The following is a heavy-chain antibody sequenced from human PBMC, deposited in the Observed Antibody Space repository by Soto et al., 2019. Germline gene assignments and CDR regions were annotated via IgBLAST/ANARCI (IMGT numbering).Heavy chain of an antibody. D-gene: IGHD3-10*01. Sequence: GGSLRLSCAASGFPFSSTDMTWVRQAPGKGLDWVSTIDGSGGTTYYADSVRGRFTISRDNSMNTVYLQMNSLRADDTALYYCAKNSGWFNTWGQGDLVTVSS. CDR3: AKNSGWFNT. V-gene: IGHV3-23*01. J-gene: IGHJ5*02. CDR1: GFPFSSTD. CDR2: IDGSGGTT.